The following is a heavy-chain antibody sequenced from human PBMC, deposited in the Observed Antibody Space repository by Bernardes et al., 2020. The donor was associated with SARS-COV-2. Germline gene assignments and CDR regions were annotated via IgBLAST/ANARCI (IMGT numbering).Heavy chain of an antibody. J-gene: IGHJ6*02. CDR1: GFSFSNDS. CDR2: IITTTDGETT. D-gene: IGHD1-26*01. CDR3: SAGGCYYPL. V-gene: IGHV3-15*01. Sequence: GGSLRLSCAASGFSFSNDSISWVRQAPGKGLEWVVRIITTTDGETTDYAAPVKGRFTILRDDSKDTLYLQMTGLKVEETAVYYCSAGGCYYPLWGQGTTVTVSS.